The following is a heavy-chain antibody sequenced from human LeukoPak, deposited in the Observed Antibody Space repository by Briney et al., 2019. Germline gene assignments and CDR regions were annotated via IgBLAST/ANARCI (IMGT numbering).Heavy chain of an antibody. Sequence: SVKVPCKASGGTFSTYTFSWVRRAPGQGLEWMGGIIPIFGTINYAQKFQGRVTITADESASTAYMELSNLRSGDTAMYYCAFPDGDYYDRRGAFRIWGQGTLVTVSS. CDR2: IIPIFGTI. CDR1: GGTFSTYT. D-gene: IGHD3-22*01. J-gene: IGHJ3*02. CDR3: AFPDGDYYDRRGAFRI. V-gene: IGHV1-69*13.